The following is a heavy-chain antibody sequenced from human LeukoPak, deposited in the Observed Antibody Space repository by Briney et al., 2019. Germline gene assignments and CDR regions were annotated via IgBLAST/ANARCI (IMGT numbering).Heavy chain of an antibody. CDR1: GFTFSSYS. J-gene: IGHJ4*02. CDR2: ISSSSSTR. D-gene: IGHD3-10*01. CDR3: AREGESYPDLDY. Sequence: PGGSLRLSCAASGFTFSSYSMNWVRKAPGKGLERVSYISSSSSTRYYADSVSGRCSISRYNAKDSKSLQMNMMRAKDTAAAFCAREGESYPDLDYWGQGTLVSVSS. V-gene: IGHV3-48*01.